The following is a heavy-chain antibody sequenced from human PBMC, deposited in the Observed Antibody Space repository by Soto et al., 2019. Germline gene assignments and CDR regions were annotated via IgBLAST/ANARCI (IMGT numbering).Heavy chain of an antibody. CDR1: GYSFTSYW. J-gene: IGHJ3*02. Sequence: GESLKIACKGSGYSFTSYWIGWVRQMPGKGLEWMGIIYPGDSDTRYSPSFQGQVTRSADKSISTAYLQWRSLKASDTAIYYCARRYYYDSSDEAFDIWGQGTMVTVSS. D-gene: IGHD3-22*01. CDR3: ARRYYYDSSDEAFDI. CDR2: IYPGDSDT. V-gene: IGHV5-51*01.